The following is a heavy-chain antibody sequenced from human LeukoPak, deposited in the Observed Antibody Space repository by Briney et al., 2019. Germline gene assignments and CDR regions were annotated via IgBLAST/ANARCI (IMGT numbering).Heavy chain of an antibody. D-gene: IGHD3-10*01. J-gene: IGHJ5*02. CDR3: ARDNSVGDIAWWFDP. V-gene: IGHV1-46*01. Sequence: AASVKVSCKASGYTFINNWMHWVRRAPGQGLEWIGLINPTGTGTLYAQKFQGRVTMTRDMSTSTDYMELSSLRSEDTAVYYCARDNSVGDIAWWFDPWGQGTLVTVSS. CDR2: INPTGTGT. CDR1: GYTFINNW.